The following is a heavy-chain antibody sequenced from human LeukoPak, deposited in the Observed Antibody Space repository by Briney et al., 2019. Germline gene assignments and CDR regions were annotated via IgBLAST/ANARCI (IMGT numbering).Heavy chain of an antibody. V-gene: IGHV4-59*01. CDR3: ARVGPDTAMAMVTRHFDY. CDR1: GGSISSYY. Sequence: SETLSLTCTVSGGSISSYYWSWIRQPPGKGLEWIGYIYYSGSTNYNPSLKSRVTISVDTSKNQFSLKLSSVTAADTAVYYCARVGPDTAMAMVTRHFDYWGQGTLVTVSS. D-gene: IGHD5-18*01. CDR2: IYYSGST. J-gene: IGHJ4*02.